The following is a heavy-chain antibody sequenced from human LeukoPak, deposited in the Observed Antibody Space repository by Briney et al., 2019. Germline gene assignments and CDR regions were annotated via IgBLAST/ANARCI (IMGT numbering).Heavy chain of an antibody. CDR2: ISGSGGST. Sequence: GGTLSLSCAVSGFTFTNYAMTWVRQAPGKGLEWVCVISGSGGSTYYADSVKGRFTMSRDNSNNTLNVQMTRLRTEDTAVDYGAKLMVRAPDAFDMWGQGTMVTVSS. J-gene: IGHJ3*02. CDR1: GFTFTNYA. V-gene: IGHV3-23*01. D-gene: IGHD3-10*01. CDR3: AKLMVRAPDAFDM.